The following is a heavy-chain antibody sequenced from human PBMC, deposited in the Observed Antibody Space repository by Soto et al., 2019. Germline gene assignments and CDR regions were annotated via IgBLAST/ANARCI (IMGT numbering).Heavy chain of an antibody. CDR3: AKDQATVTRYYYYYGMDV. J-gene: IGHJ6*02. CDR2: ISYDGSNK. V-gene: IGHV3-30*18. D-gene: IGHD4-4*01. Sequence: XGSLRLSCAASGFTFSSYGMHWVRQAPGRGLDWVAVISYDGSNKYYADSVKGRFTISRDNSKNTLYLQMNSLRAEDTAVYYCAKDQATVTRYYYYYGMDVWGQGTTVTVSS. CDR1: GFTFSSYG.